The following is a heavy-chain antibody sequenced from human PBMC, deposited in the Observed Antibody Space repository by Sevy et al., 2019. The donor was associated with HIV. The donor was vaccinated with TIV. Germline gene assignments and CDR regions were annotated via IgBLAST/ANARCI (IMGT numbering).Heavy chain of an antibody. CDR2: TYYSGGT. CDR1: GGSISNYY. J-gene: IGHJ5*02. CDR3: GRATSRDGYNLNWFDA. D-gene: IGHD5-12*01. Sequence: SETLSLTCTVSGGSISNYYWSWIRQPPGKGLEWIGYTYYSGGTNYNPSLKSRVTISVDTSKNQFSLKLSSVTAGDTGVYYCGRATSRDGYNLNWFDAGGQGTLVTVS. V-gene: IGHV4-59*01.